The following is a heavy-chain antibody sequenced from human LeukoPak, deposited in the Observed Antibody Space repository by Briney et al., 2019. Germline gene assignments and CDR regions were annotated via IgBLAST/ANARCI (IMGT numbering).Heavy chain of an antibody. CDR3: ARDPDAHAFDI. CDR1: GGSISSGGYY. V-gene: IGHV4-31*03. D-gene: IGHD2-2*01. J-gene: IGHJ3*02. Sequence: SETLSLTCTVSGGSISSGGYYWSWIRQHPGKGLEWIGYIYYSGSTYYNLSLRSRLTISVDTSKNQFSLKLSSVTAADTAVYYCARDPDAHAFDIWGQGTMVTVSS. CDR2: IYYSGST.